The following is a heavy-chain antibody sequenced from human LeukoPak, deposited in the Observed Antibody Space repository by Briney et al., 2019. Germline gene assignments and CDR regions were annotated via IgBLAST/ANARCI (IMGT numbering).Heavy chain of an antibody. Sequence: PGGSLRLSCEASGFTFSNYAMNWVRQTPGNGLEWVSAIRGSGGSTYYADSGKGRFTISRENSKNTLYLQMNSLRAEDTAIYYCAKPVGSSGWYGDFDCWGQGTLVTVSS. J-gene: IGHJ4*02. D-gene: IGHD6-19*01. V-gene: IGHV3-23*01. CDR2: IRGSGGST. CDR3: AKPVGSSGWYGDFDC. CDR1: GFTFSNYA.